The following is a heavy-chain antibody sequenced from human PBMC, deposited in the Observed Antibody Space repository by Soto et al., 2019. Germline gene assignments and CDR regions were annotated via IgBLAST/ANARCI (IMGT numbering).Heavy chain of an antibody. D-gene: IGHD4-17*01. CDR2: IWYDGSNK. Sequence: QVQLVESGGGVVQPGRSLRLSCAASGFTFSSYGMHWVRQAPGKGLEWVAVIWYDGSNKYYADSVKGRFTISRDNSKNTLYLQMNSLRAEDTAVYYCARDNPDYGDLLCDYWGQGTLVTVSS. CDR3: ARDNPDYGDLLCDY. J-gene: IGHJ4*02. V-gene: IGHV3-33*01. CDR1: GFTFSSYG.